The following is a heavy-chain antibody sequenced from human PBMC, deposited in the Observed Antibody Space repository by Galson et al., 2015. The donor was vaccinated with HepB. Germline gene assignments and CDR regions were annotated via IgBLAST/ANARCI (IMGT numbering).Heavy chain of an antibody. D-gene: IGHD3-3*01. J-gene: IGHJ2*01. CDR2: IIPIFGTA. CDR1: GGTFSSYA. CDR3: ARDRSQYYDFWSGKGEAHWYFDL. V-gene: IGHV1-69*13. Sequence: SVKVSCKASGGTFSSYAISWVRQAPGQGLEWMGGIIPIFGTANYAQKFQGRVTITADESTSTAYMELSSLRSEDTAVYYCARDRSQYYDFWSGKGEAHWYFDLWGRGTLVTVSS.